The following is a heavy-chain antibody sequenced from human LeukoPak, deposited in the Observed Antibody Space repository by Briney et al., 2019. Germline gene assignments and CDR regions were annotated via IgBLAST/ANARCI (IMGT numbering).Heavy chain of an antibody. J-gene: IGHJ4*02. CDR3: ARAPERYSSTLLLGY. V-gene: IGHV3-11*01. CDR2: ISRSGSTK. Sequence: IPGGSLRLSCAASGFTFSDYNMRWIRQAPGKGLEWVSSISRSGSTKYYADSVKGRFTISRDNAKNSLFLQMNSLRAEDTAVYYCARAPERYSSTLLLGYWGQGTLVTVSS. D-gene: IGHD6-13*01. CDR1: GFTFSDYN.